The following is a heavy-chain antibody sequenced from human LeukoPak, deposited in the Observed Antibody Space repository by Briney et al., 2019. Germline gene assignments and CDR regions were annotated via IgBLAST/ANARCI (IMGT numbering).Heavy chain of an antibody. CDR3: AGSRAVTIPLDY. CDR2: ISYDGSNK. J-gene: IGHJ4*02. Sequence: GGSLRLSCAASGFTFSSYAMHWVRQAPGKGLEWVAVISYDGSNKYYADSVKGRFTISRDNSKNTLYLQMNSLRAEDTAVYYCAGSRAVTIPLDYWGQGTLVTVSS. V-gene: IGHV3-30*04. D-gene: IGHD4-17*01. CDR1: GFTFSSYA.